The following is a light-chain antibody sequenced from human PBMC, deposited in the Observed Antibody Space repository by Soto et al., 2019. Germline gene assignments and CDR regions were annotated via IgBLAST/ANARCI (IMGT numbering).Light chain of an antibody. V-gene: IGKV3-15*01. CDR2: GAS. CDR3: QQYGSSPLT. Sequence: EIVLTQSPATLSVSPGERVTLSCRASQSVDINLAWYQQKPGQAPRLLIYGASTRATDMSGTFSGRGSGTEFTLTIRRLEPEDFAVYYCQQYGSSPLTFGGGTKVDIK. J-gene: IGKJ4*01. CDR1: QSVDIN.